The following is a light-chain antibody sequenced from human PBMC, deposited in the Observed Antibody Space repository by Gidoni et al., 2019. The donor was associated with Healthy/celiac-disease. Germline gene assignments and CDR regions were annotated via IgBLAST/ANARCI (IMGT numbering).Light chain of an antibody. CDR1: QSVSSSY. V-gene: IGKV3-20*01. CDR2: GAS. J-gene: IGKJ1*01. Sequence: EIVLTQSPGTLSLSPVERATLSCRASQSVSSSYLARYQQKPGQAPRLLIYGASSRATGIPDRFSGSGSGTDFTLTISRLEPEDFAVYYCQQYGSSPLTFGQGTKVEIK. CDR3: QQYGSSPLT.